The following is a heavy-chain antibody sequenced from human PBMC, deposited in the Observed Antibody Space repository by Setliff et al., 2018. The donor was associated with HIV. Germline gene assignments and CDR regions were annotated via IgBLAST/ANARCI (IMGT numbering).Heavy chain of an antibody. D-gene: IGHD1-1*01. CDR1: GGTFTSSA. V-gene: IGHV1-69*13. Sequence: ASVKVSCKASGGTFTSSAISWVRQARGQGLEWMGAIIPHFDAPQYAQKFQGRVTITADQSTSTAYMELSGLTSEDTAVYYCARGQLKPTGYFFDYWGLGTLVTVSS. J-gene: IGHJ4*02. CDR3: ARGQLKPTGYFFDY. CDR2: IIPHFDAP.